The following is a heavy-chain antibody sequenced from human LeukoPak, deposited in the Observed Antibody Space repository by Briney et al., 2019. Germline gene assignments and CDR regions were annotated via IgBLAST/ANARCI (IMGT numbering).Heavy chain of an antibody. CDR1: GGSISSYY. Sequence: PSETLSLTCTVSGGSISSYYWSWIRQPPGKGLEWIGYIYYSGSTNYNPSLKSRVTISVDTSKNQFSLKLSSVTAADTAVYYCARARVGATLLYYYYMDVWGKGTTVTISS. V-gene: IGHV4-59*01. D-gene: IGHD1-26*01. CDR2: IYYSGST. J-gene: IGHJ6*03. CDR3: ARARVGATLLYYYYMDV.